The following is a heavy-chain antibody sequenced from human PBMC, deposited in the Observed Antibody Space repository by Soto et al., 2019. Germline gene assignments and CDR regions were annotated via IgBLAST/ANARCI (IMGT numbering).Heavy chain of an antibody. CDR2: IYYSGST. CDR3: ARARRTKLRFLEWLPGDNWFDP. J-gene: IGHJ5*02. CDR1: GGSISSYY. Sequence: PSETLSLTCTVSGGSISSYYWSWIRQPPGKGLEWIGYIYYSGSTNYNPSLKSRVTISVDTSKNQFSLKLSSVTAADTAVYYCARARRTKLRFLEWLPGDNWFDPWGQGTLVTVSS. D-gene: IGHD3-3*01. V-gene: IGHV4-59*08.